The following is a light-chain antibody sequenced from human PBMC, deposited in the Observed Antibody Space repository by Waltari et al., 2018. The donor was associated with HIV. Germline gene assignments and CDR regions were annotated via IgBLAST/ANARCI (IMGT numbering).Light chain of an antibody. CDR2: VG. CDR3: GADHGSGSNWV. Sequence: QPVLTQPPSASASLGASVTLTCTLSSGYSNYKVAWYQQRPGKGPRFVLRVGSKGDGIPDRFSVLGSGLNRYLTIKNIQEEDESDYYCGADHGSGSNWVFGGGTKLTVL. CDR1: SGYSNYK. J-gene: IGLJ2*01. V-gene: IGLV9-49*01.